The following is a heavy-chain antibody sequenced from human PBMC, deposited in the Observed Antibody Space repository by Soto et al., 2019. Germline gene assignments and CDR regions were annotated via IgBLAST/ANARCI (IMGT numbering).Heavy chain of an antibody. CDR3: GKGGGSTYYYYMDV. V-gene: IGHV3-11*01. D-gene: IGHD6-13*01. CDR1: GFTFSDYY. CDR2: ISSSGGAI. J-gene: IGHJ6*03. Sequence: GGSLRLSCAASGFTFSDYYMSWILQAPGKWLEWVSYISSSGGAINYAESVKGRFTISRDNSKNTVYLQMDSLRPEDTAVYYCGKGGGSTYYYYMDVWGKGTTVTVSS.